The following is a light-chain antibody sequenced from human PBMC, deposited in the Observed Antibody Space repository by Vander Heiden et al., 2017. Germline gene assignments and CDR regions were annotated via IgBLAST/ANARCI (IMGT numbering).Light chain of an antibody. CDR1: QNVSSC. Sequence: EIVFTQSPATLSLSPGERATLPCRAGQNVSSCLAWYQQKPGQAPRLLIYEASNRAMGIPARFSGSGCGADFTLTISSREPEDFAVYYCQHRSNSPPLTFGGGTKVEIK. V-gene: IGKV3-11*01. CDR2: EAS. J-gene: IGKJ4*01. CDR3: QHRSNSPPLT.